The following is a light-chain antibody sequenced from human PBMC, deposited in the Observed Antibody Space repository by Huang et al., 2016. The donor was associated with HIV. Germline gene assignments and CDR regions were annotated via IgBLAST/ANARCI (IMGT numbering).Light chain of an antibody. V-gene: IGKV3-20*01. Sequence: VLTQSPRSLSLSPGERVTLHCRASQSVSNYFLAWYQQKPVQTPRLLIHATSTRASGSPGRFSGSGSGTAFTLTIAGLEPEDSAVYFCHQYGSPPWTFGQGTRVEIK. J-gene: IGKJ1*01. CDR3: HQYGSPPWT. CDR1: QSVSNYF. CDR2: ATS.